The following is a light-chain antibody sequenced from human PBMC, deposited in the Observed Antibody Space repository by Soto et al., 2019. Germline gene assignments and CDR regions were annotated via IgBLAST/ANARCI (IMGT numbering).Light chain of an antibody. CDR1: SSNIGNNY. Sequence: QSVLTQPPSVSAAPGQKVTISCSGRSSNIGNNYVSWYQQLPGTAPKLLIYDNNKRPSGIPDRFAGSKSGTSATLGITGLQTGDEADYYCRTWDSRLSAVVFGGGTKLTV. CDR3: RTWDSRLSAVV. J-gene: IGLJ2*01. V-gene: IGLV1-51*01. CDR2: DNN.